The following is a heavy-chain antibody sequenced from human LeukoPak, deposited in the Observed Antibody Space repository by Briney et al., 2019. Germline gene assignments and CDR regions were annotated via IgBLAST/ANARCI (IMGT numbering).Heavy chain of an antibody. V-gene: IGHV1-18*01. Sequence: ASVKVSCKASGYTFTSYGISWVRQAPGQGLEWMGWISAYNGNTSYAQKLQGRVTMTTDTSTSTAYMELRSLRSDDTAVYYCARGQVVAATLSVAADYWGQGTLVTVSS. J-gene: IGHJ4*02. CDR2: ISAYNGNT. D-gene: IGHD2-15*01. CDR1: GYTFTSYG. CDR3: ARGQVVAATLSVAADY.